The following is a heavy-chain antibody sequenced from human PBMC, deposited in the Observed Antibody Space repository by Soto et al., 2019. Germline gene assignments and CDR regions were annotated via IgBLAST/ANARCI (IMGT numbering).Heavy chain of an antibody. CDR2: VIPLFNTP. CDR3: GLASKWELLGYFYGMDV. V-gene: IGHV1-69*01. J-gene: IGHJ6*02. Sequence: QVQLVQSGAEVKKPGSSAKVSCKASGGTFNTFAFTWVRQAPGQGFEWMGGVIPLFNTPDYAQKFQGRVTITADESTSTVYLDLSGLSSDDTAVYFCGLASKWELLGYFYGMDVWGQGTAVIVSS. CDR1: GGTFNTFA. D-gene: IGHD1-26*01.